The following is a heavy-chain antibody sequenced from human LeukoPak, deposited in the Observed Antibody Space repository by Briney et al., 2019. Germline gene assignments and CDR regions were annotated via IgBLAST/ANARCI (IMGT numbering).Heavy chain of an antibody. Sequence: PGGSLRLSCAASGFTFSSYEMNWVRQVPGKGLEWVSTISAGSGYIYYADSVKGRFTISRDDARNSLNLQMNSLRVEDTAVYYCARGSCTLTPCYIRAQFFQHWGQGTLVTVSS. J-gene: IGHJ1*01. V-gene: IGHV3-21*01. CDR2: ISAGSGYI. CDR3: ARGSCTLTPCYIRAQFFQH. CDR1: GFTFSSYE. D-gene: IGHD2-8*01.